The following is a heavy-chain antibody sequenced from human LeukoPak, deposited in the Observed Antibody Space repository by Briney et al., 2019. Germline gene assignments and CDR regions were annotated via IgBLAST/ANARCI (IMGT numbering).Heavy chain of an antibody. Sequence: GGSLKLSCAASGFTSSGSTMHWVRQASGKGLEWIGRIRSKVSSYATAYAASVKGRFTISRDDAKNTAYLQMDSLKTEDTAVYYCTSPQADSGATYFRRSGQGTLVTVSS. J-gene: IGHJ1*01. CDR3: TSPQADSGATYFRR. CDR1: GFTSSGST. D-gene: IGHD6-19*01. V-gene: IGHV3-73*01. CDR2: IRSKVSSYAT.